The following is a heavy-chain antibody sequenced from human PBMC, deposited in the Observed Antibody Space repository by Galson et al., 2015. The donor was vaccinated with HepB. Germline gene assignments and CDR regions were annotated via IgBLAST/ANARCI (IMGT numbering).Heavy chain of an antibody. CDR1: GGTFSSYA. Sequence: SVKVSCKASGGTFSSYAISWVRQAPGQGLEWMGGIIPILGIANYAQKFQGRVTITADKSTSTAYMELSSLRSEDTAVYYCARDTGTIFGVVSPPYYYYYMDVWGKGTTVTVSS. J-gene: IGHJ6*03. CDR2: IIPILGIA. D-gene: IGHD3-3*01. CDR3: ARDTGTIFGVVSPPYYYYYMDV. V-gene: IGHV1-69*10.